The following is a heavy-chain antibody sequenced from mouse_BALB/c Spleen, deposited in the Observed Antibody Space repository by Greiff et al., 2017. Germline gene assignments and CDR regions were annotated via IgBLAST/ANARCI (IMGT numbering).Heavy chain of an antibody. CDR3: ARDGGY. CDR2: IRNKANGYTT. J-gene: IGHJ3*01. V-gene: IGHV7-3*02. CDR1: GFTFTDYY. Sequence: EVKLMESGGGLVQPGGSLRLSCATSGFTFTDYYMSWVRQPPGKALEWLGFIRNKANGYTTEYSASVKGRFTISRDNSQSILYLQMNTLRAEDSATYYCARDGGYGGQGTLVTVSA.